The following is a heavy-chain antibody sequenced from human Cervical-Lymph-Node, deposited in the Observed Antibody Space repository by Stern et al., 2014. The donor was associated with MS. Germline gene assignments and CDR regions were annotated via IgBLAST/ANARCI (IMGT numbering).Heavy chain of an antibody. V-gene: IGHV1-8*01. Sequence: LVESGAEVKKPGASVKVSCKASGYTFSNFDINWVRQATGQGLEWMGRIDPNSDTTRYAQKFQGRVTMTRDTSISTAYMELSSLRSDDTAVYYCARGREVYMVTSAFDSWGQGTLVTVSS. CDR2: IDPNSDTT. J-gene: IGHJ4*02. CDR1: GYTFSNFD. CDR3: ARGREVYMVTSAFDS. D-gene: IGHD2-21*02.